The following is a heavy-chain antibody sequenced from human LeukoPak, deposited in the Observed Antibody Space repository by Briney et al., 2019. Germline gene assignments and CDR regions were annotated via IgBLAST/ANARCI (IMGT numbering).Heavy chain of an antibody. V-gene: IGHV4-61*02. J-gene: IGHJ2*01. CDR3: ARQWPYWYFDL. CDR2: IYTTGST. Sequence: ASETLSLTCTVSGYSISSSYYWTWIRQPAGKGLEWIGRIYTTGSTNYNPSLKSRVTISVDTSKNQFSLKLSSVTAADTAVYYCARQWPYWYFDLWGRGTLVTVSS. CDR1: GYSISSSYY. D-gene: IGHD6-19*01.